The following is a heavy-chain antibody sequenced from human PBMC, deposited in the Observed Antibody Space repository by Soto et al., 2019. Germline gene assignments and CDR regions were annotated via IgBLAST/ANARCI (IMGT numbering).Heavy chain of an antibody. D-gene: IGHD6-13*01. CDR1: GGTFSSYT. Sequence: SVKVSCKASGGTFSSYTISWVRQAPGQGLEWMGRIIPILGIANYAQKFQGRVTITADKSTSTAYMELSSLRSEDTAVYYCARGSRDSSSWFDYWGQGTLVTVSS. V-gene: IGHV1-69*02. CDR2: IIPILGIA. CDR3: ARGSRDSSSWFDY. J-gene: IGHJ4*02.